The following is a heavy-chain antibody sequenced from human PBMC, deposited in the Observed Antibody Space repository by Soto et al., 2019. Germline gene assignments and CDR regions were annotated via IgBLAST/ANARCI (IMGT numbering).Heavy chain of an antibody. CDR2: IYYSGST. CDR1: GGSISSYY. CDR3: ARALILTGYYIRDAFDI. J-gene: IGHJ3*02. D-gene: IGHD3-9*01. V-gene: IGHV4-59*01. Sequence: QVQLQESGPGLVKPSETLSLTCTVSGGSISSYYWNWIRQPPGKGLEWIGYIYYSGSTNYNPSLKSRVTISVDTSKNRFSLKLSSVTAADTAVYYCARALILTGYYIRDAFDIWGQGTMVTVSS.